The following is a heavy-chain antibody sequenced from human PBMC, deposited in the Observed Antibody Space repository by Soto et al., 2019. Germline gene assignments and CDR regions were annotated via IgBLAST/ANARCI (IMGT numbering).Heavy chain of an antibody. Sequence: PGGSLRLSCTGSGFKFDDYAMHWVRQAPGKGLEWVACISYNSGAISYVDSVRGRFTISRDNARNSLYLQMNSLRAEDTALYYCTRAVPDIRVSARGVLDVWGAGTIVTVSS. D-gene: IGHD5-12*01. J-gene: IGHJ3*01. CDR2: ISYNSGAI. V-gene: IGHV3-9*01. CDR3: TRAVPDIRVSARGVLDV. CDR1: GFKFDDYA.